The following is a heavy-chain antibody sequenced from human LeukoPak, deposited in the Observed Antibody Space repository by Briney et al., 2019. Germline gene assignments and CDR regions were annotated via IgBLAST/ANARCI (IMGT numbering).Heavy chain of an antibody. CDR1: GFTLSSYW. CDR2: INSDGSST. Sequence: PGGSLRLSCAASGFTLSSYWLHWVRQAPGKGLVWVSRINSDGSSTSYADSVKGRFTISRDNAKNTVYLQMNSLRAEDTAVYYCATSRTFDYWGQGTLVTVPS. CDR3: ATSRTFDY. V-gene: IGHV3-74*01. J-gene: IGHJ4*02.